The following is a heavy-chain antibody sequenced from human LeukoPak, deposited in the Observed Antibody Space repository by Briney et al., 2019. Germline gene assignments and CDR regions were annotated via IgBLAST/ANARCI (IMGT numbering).Heavy chain of an antibody. CDR2: IKQDGSEK. D-gene: IGHD6-19*01. J-gene: IGHJ4*02. CDR1: GLTSSSYW. V-gene: IGHV3-7*01. Sequence: GGCLRLSCAASGLTSSSYWMSWVRQAPGKGLEWVANIKQDGSEKYYMDSVKSRFTISRDKAKNSLYLQMNSLRAEDTAVYYCARGLYSSGWYEGSFDYWGQGTLVTVSS. CDR3: ARGLYSSGWYEGSFDY.